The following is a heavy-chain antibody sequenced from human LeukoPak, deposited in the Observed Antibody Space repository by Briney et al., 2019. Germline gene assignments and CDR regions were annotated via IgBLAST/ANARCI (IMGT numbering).Heavy chain of an antibody. CDR2: TYYRSTWYN. D-gene: IGHD2-2*01. Sequence: SQTLSLTCAISGDSVSSNSVTWNWIRQFPSRGLEWLGRTYYRSTWYNDYAVSVRGRITVNPDTSKNQFSLHLNSVTPEDTAVYYCARRLTQYDCFDPWGQGILVTVSS. CDR1: GDSVSSNSVT. V-gene: IGHV6-1*01. CDR3: ARRLTQYDCFDP. J-gene: IGHJ5*02.